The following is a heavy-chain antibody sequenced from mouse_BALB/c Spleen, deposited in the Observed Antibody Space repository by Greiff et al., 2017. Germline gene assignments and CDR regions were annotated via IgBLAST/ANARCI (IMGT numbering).Heavy chain of an antibody. V-gene: IGHV1-15*01. CDR3: TKGSTMITPWFAY. CDR2: IDPETGGT. D-gene: IGHD2-4*01. CDR1: GYTFTDYE. Sequence: VQLQQSGAELVRPGASVTLSCKASGYTFTDYEMHWVKQTPVHGLEWIGAIDPETGGTAYNQKFKGKATLTADKSSSTAYMELRSLTSEDSAVYYCTKGSTMITPWFAYWGQGTLVTVSA. J-gene: IGHJ3*01.